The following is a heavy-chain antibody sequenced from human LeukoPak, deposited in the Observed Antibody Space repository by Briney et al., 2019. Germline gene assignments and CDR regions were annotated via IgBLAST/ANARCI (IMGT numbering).Heavy chain of an antibody. CDR3: AAGGGWDPSFGVVTHIDA. V-gene: IGHV3-74*01. J-gene: IGHJ6*03. CDR1: GFTFSGYW. D-gene: IGHD3-3*01. Sequence: GGSLRLSCVTSGFTFSGYWMHWVRQGPEKGLELVPRIDNDGHGIIYADSVKGRSTTSRDNVKNTLYLQMNSLRVEDTAVHYCAAGGGWDPSFGVVTHIDAWGKGTMVVVS. CDR2: IDNDGHGI.